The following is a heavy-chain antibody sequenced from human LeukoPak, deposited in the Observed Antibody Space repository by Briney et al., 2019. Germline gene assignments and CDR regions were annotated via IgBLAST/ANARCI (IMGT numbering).Heavy chain of an antibody. CDR2: VKRKTDGGTT. D-gene: IGHD6-13*01. J-gene: IGHJ4*02. V-gene: IGHV3-15*01. CDR1: GFTFSNAW. Sequence: GGSLRLSCAASGFTFSNAWMNWVRQAPGKGLEWDGSVKRKTDGGTTDYAAPVKGRFTISRDDSKNTLYLQMNSLRAEDTAVYYCARDNREQQLVPPTFDYWGQGTLVTVSS. CDR3: ARDNREQQLVPPTFDY.